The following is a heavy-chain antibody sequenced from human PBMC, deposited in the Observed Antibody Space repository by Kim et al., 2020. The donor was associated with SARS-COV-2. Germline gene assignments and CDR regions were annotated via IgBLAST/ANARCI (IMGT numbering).Heavy chain of an antibody. Sequence: GGSLRLSCAASGFTFSDYYMSWIRQAPGKGLEWVSYISSSSSYTNYADSVKGRFTISRDNAKNSLYLQMNSLRAEDTAVYYCARDRGGDYGSYYYYGMDVCGQGTTVTVSS. D-gene: IGHD4-17*01. CDR3: ARDRGGDYGSYYYYGMDV. V-gene: IGHV3-11*06. CDR1: GFTFSDYY. J-gene: IGHJ6*02. CDR2: ISSSSSYT.